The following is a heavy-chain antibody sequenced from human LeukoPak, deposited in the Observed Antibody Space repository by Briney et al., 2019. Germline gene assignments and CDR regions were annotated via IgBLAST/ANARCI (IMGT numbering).Heavy chain of an antibody. CDR1: GGSISSSNYY. CDR2: IYYSGTT. CDR3: AGPGAGDLDY. D-gene: IGHD3-10*01. Sequence: SETLSLTCTVSGGSISSSNYYWGWIRQPPGKGLEWIGSIYYSGTTYYNPSLKSRVTISVDTSKNQFSLKLSSVTAADTAVYYCAGPGAGDLDYWGQGTLVTVSS. J-gene: IGHJ4*02. V-gene: IGHV4-39*07.